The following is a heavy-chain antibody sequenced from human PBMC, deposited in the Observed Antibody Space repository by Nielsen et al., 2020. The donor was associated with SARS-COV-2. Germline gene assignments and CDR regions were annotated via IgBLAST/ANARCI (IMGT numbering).Heavy chain of an antibody. V-gene: IGHV3-30*18. CDR3: AKDRTEYYDVLTGYLDH. D-gene: IGHD3-9*01. Sequence: GGSLRLSCAAFGFTFSNYGMHWVHQAPGKGLEWVAVTSYDGSKTYYADSVKGRFTFSRDNFKNTLYLQMNSLRAEDTAVYYCAKDRTEYYDVLTGYLDHWGQGTLVTVPS. J-gene: IGHJ4*02. CDR2: TSYDGSKT. CDR1: GFTFSNYG.